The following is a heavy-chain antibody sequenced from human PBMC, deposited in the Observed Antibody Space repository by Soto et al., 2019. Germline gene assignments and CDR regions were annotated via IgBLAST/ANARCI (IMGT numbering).Heavy chain of an antibody. J-gene: IGHJ4*02. CDR3: ARDYCSCGSCYSSFDY. CDR1: GYNFTGYY. CDR2: INPNSGGT. V-gene: IGHV1-2*04. Sequence: QVQLVQSGAEVKKPGASVKVSCKASGYNFTGYYMHWVRQAPGQRLEWMGWINPNSGGTNYAQKFQGWVTMTRDTSISTAYMELSRLRSDDTAVYYCARDYCSCGSCYSSFDYWGQGTLVNVSS. D-gene: IGHD2-15*01.